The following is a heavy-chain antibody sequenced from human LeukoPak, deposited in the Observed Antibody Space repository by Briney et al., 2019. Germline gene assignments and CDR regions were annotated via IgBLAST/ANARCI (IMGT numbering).Heavy chain of an antibody. V-gene: IGHV3-23*01. CDR2: VSGRDTST. D-gene: IGHD3-9*01. J-gene: IGHJ4*02. Sequence: GASLRLSCAASGFTFCNYAMSWVRQAPGKGLEWVSAVSGRDTSTYYTDSVKGRFTISRDNSKNTLYLQMNSLSAEDTAIYYCAKWGDYDVLTGYYDSDYWGQGTLVSVSS. CDR1: GFTFCNYA. CDR3: AKWGDYDVLTGYYDSDY.